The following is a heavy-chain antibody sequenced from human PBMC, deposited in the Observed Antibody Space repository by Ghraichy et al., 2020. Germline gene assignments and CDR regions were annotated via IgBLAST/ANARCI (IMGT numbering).Heavy chain of an antibody. CDR1: GFTFTSYA. J-gene: IGHJ6*02. CDR2: ISGSGGST. D-gene: IGHD3-16*01. V-gene: IGHV3-23*01. Sequence: GGSLRLSCAASGFTFTSYAMSWVRQAPGKGLEWVSSISGSGGSTYYADSVKGRFTISRDNSKHTLYLQMNSLRAEDTAVYFCAKATSPPGFLDTHHYLGYYYGMDVWGQGTTVTVSS. CDR3: AKATSPPGFLDTHHYLGYYYGMDV.